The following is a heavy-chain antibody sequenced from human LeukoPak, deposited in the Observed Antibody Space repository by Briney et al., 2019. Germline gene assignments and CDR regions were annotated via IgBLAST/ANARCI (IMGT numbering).Heavy chain of an antibody. CDR1: GDSMSSNYYY. V-gene: IGHV4-39*01. CDR2: VYFTGSP. D-gene: IGHD2-2*01. CDR3: ARHLVVPATTYYYYYMDV. Sequence: SETLSLTCAVSGDSMSSNYYYWGWIRQPPGKGLEWIGTVYFTGSPYYNPSLKSRVTISVDTSETQFSLTLSSVTAADTAVYFCARHLVVPATTYYYYYMDVWGKGTTVTVSS. J-gene: IGHJ6*03.